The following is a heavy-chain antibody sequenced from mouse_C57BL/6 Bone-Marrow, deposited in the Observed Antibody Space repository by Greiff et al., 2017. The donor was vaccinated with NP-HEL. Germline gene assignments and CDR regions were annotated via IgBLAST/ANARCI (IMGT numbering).Heavy chain of an antibody. Sequence: VQLVESGAELVKPGASVKLSFKASGYTFTEYTIHWVKQRSGQGLEWIGWFYPGSGSIKYNEKFKDKATLTADKSSSTVYMELSRLTSEDSAVYFCARHVHYYGSSSHWYFDVWGTGTTVTVSS. CDR1: GYTFTEYT. J-gene: IGHJ1*03. CDR3: ARHVHYYGSSSHWYFDV. CDR2: FYPGSGSI. D-gene: IGHD1-1*01. V-gene: IGHV1-62-2*01.